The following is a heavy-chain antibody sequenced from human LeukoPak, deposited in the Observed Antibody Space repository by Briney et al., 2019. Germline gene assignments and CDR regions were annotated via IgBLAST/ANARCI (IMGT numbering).Heavy chain of an antibody. CDR1: GGSISSYY. Sequence: KPSETLSLTCTVSGGSISSYYWSWIRQPPGKGLEWIGYIYYSGSTNYNPSLKSRVTISVDTSKNQFSLKLSSVTAADTAVYYCARLGYYGSGSRDYWGQGTLVTVSS. J-gene: IGHJ4*02. V-gene: IGHV4-59*08. D-gene: IGHD3-10*01. CDR2: IYYSGST. CDR3: ARLGYYGSGSRDY.